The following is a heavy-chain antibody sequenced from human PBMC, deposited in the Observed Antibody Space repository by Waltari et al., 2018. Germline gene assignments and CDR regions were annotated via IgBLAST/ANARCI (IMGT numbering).Heavy chain of an antibody. J-gene: IGHJ4*02. CDR1: GYTFTSYA. D-gene: IGHD6-13*01. CDR2: INAGNGNT. V-gene: IGHV1-3*01. Sequence: QVQLVQSGAEVKKPGASVKVSCKASGYTFTSYAMHWVRQAPGQRLEWMGCINAGNGNTKYSQKFQGRVTITRDTSASTAYMELSSLRSEDTAVYYCARDLGSSSWFPFDYWGQGTLVTVSS. CDR3: ARDLGSSSWFPFDY.